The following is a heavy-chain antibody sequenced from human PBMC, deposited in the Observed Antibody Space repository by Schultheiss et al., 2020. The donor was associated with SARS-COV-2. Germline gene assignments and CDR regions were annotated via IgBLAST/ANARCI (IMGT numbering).Heavy chain of an antibody. J-gene: IGHJ4*02. CDR2: ITNDASGT. CDR3: AKEDCSSTTCPPY. Sequence: GGSLRLSCAASGFTFSSYAMSWVRQTPGKGLEWVSHITNDASGTTYADSVRGRFTISRDNSKNTLYLQMNSLRADDTAVYYCAKEDCSSTTCPPYWGQGTLVTVSS. V-gene: IGHV3-23*01. D-gene: IGHD2-2*01. CDR1: GFTFSSYA.